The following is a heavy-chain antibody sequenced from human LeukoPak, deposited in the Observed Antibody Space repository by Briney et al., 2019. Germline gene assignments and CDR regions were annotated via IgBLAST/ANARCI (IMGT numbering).Heavy chain of an antibody. CDR3: AKPVGSSGWYGDFDC. J-gene: IGHJ4*02. Sequence: GGSLRLSCAASGFTFSNYAMNWVRQAPGKGLEWVSAIRGSGGSTYYADSVKGRFTISRDNSKNTLYLQMNSLSAEDTAIYYCAKPVGSSGWYGDFDCWGQGTLVTVSS. CDR1: GFTFSNYA. V-gene: IGHV3-23*01. D-gene: IGHD6-19*01. CDR2: IRGSGGST.